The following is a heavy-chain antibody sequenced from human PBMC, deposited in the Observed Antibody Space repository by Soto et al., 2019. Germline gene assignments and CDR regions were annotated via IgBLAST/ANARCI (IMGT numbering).Heavy chain of an antibody. J-gene: IGHJ4*02. CDR1: GGTFNSYS. V-gene: IGHV1-69*08. CDR3: ARDPLSGDNTAYLDS. D-gene: IGHD2-15*01. Sequence: QVQLVQSGAEVKKPGSSVKVSCKASGGTFNSYSIAWVRQAPGQGPEWMGRIISILGITNYGQKFQNRVTITADTSTTTAYMELSSLRSEDTAVYYCARDPLSGDNTAYLDSWGQGTLITVSS. CDR2: IISILGIT.